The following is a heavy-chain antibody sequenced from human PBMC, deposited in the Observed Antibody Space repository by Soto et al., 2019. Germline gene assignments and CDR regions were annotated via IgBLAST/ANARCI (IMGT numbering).Heavy chain of an antibody. CDR1: GYTFTSYG. D-gene: IGHD3-3*01. CDR2: ISAYNGNT. Sequence: ASVKVSCKASGYTFTSYGISWVRQAPGQGLEWMGWISAYNGNTNYAQKLQGRVTMTTDTSTSTAYMELRSLRSDDTAVYYCARARNDFWSGYSDYWGQGTLVTVSS. V-gene: IGHV1-18*01. J-gene: IGHJ4*02. CDR3: ARARNDFWSGYSDY.